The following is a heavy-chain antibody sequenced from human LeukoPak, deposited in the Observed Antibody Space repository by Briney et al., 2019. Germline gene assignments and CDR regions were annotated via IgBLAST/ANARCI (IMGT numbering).Heavy chain of an antibody. CDR1: GGSFSGYY. CDR3: ARLRAAAISGAFDI. Sequence: PSETLSLTCAVYGGSFSGYYWSWIRQPPGKGLEWIGESNHSGSTNYNPSLKSRVTISVDTSKNQFSLKLSSVTAADTAVYYCARLRAAAISGAFDIWGQGTMVTVSS. CDR2: SNHSGST. J-gene: IGHJ3*02. V-gene: IGHV4-34*01. D-gene: IGHD2-2*01.